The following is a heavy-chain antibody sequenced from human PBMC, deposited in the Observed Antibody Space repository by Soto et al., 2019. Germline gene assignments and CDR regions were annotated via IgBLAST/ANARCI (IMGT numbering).Heavy chain of an antibody. D-gene: IGHD3-22*01. CDR1: GYTFTSYG. V-gene: IGHV1-18*01. J-gene: IGHJ4*02. CDR3: ARLRRGDYYDSSGYEDY. CDR2: ISAYNGNT. Sequence: QVQLVQSGAEVKKPGASVKVSCTASGYTFTSYGISWVRQAPGQGLEWMGWISAYNGNTNYAQKLQGRVTMTTDTSTSTAYMELRSLRSDDTAVYYCARLRRGDYYDSSGYEDYWGQGTLVTVSS.